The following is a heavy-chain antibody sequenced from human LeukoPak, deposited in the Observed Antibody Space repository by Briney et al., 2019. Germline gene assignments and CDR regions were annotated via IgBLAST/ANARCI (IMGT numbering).Heavy chain of an antibody. V-gene: IGHV1-69*04. CDR1: GGTFSSYA. Sequence: AASVKVSCKASGGTFSSYAISWVRQAPGQGLEWMGRIIPILGIANYAQKFQGRVTITADKSTSTAYMELSSLRSEDTAVYYCARDRGTSVPSGWTYWGQGTLVTVSS. J-gene: IGHJ4*02. D-gene: IGHD6-19*01. CDR3: ARDRGTSVPSGWTY. CDR2: IIPILGIA.